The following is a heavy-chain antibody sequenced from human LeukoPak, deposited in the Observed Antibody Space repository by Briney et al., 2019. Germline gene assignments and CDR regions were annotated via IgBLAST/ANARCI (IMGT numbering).Heavy chain of an antibody. Sequence: PGGSLRLSCAASGFTFSSYEMNWVRQAPGKGLESVSYISSSGSTIYYADSVKGRFTISRDNAKNSLYLQMNSLRAEDTAVYYCASVTRSSSGYYHRHIGNWGQGTLVTVSS. J-gene: IGHJ4*02. D-gene: IGHD3-22*01. CDR2: ISSSGSTI. CDR1: GFTFSSYE. V-gene: IGHV3-48*03. CDR3: ASVTRSSSGYYHRHIGN.